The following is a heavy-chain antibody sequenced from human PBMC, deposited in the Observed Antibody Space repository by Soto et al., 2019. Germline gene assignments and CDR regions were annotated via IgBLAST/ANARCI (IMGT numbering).Heavy chain of an antibody. CDR2: IIPIFGTA. Sequence: GASVKVSCKASGGTFNSYAISWVRQAPGQGLEWMGGIIPIFGTANYAQKFQGRVTITADESTSTAYMEMSSLRSEDTAVYYCARLSNGGDPNYYYGMGVWGQGTTV. V-gene: IGHV1-69*13. CDR3: ARLSNGGDPNYYYGMGV. D-gene: IGHD2-8*01. CDR1: GGTFNSYA. J-gene: IGHJ6*01.